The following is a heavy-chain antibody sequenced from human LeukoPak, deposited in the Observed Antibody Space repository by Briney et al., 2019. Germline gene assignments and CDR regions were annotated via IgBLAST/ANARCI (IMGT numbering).Heavy chain of an antibody. J-gene: IGHJ5*02. D-gene: IGHD2-15*01. V-gene: IGHV1-2*04. CDR3: ARGYCSGGSCYSGTNWFDP. Sequence: GASVKVSCKASGYTFTGYYMHWVRQAPGQGLEWMGWINPNSGGTNYAQKFQGWVTMTRDTSISTAYMELSRLRSDDTAVYYCARGYCSGGSCYSGTNWFDPWGQGTLVTVSS. CDR2: INPNSGGT. CDR1: GYTFTGYY.